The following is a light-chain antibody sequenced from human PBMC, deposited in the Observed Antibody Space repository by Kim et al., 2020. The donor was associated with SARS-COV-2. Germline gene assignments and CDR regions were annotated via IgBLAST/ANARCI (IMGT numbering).Light chain of an antibody. J-gene: IGLJ2*01. CDR2: GKN. V-gene: IGLV3-19*01. CDR1: SLRSYY. Sequence: LGQTVRITCKGDSLRSYYASWYQQKPGQAPVLVIYGKNNRPSGIPDRFSGSSSGNTASLTITGAQAEDEADYYCNSRDSSGNHRGVFGGGTQLTVL. CDR3: NSRDSSGNHRGV.